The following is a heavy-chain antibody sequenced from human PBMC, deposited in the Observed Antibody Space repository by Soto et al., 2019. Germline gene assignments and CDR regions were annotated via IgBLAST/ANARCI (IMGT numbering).Heavy chain of an antibody. CDR1: GFIFGSYW. Sequence: GGSLRLSCGASGFIFGSYWMTWVRQAPGKGLEWVANIKEDAREKYYLDSVKGRFTVSRDNAKNSLYLQMNSLRADDTAVYYCARGKRATGPPFDNWGQGTLVTVSS. J-gene: IGHJ4*02. CDR2: IKEDAREK. CDR3: ARGKRATGPPFDN. V-gene: IGHV3-7*03. D-gene: IGHD5-12*01.